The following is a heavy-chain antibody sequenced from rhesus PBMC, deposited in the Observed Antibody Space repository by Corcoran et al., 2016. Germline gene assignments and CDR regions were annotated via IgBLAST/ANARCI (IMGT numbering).Heavy chain of an antibody. CDR2: IDGSFGTT. Sequence: QVQLQESGPGLVKPSETLPLICLVSGDSISANWWSWFCQPPGEGPDWIGEIDGSFGTTNSSPSLKSRVTISKDASRNQLSLKVTSVTAADTAVYYCARDPATGYFDFWGQGVLVPVSS. CDR3: ARDPATGYFDF. J-gene: IGHJ4*01. CDR1: GDSISANW. V-gene: IGHV4-80*01. D-gene: IGHD6-31*01.